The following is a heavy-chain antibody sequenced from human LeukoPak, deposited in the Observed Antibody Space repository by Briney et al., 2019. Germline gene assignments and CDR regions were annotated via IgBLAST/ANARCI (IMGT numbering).Heavy chain of an antibody. V-gene: IGHV1-2*02. CDR2: INPNSGGT. Sequence: ASVKVSCKASGYTFTGYYMHWVRQAPGQGLEWMGWINPNSGGTNYAQKFQGRVTMTRDTSISTAYMELSRLRSDDTAVYYCARVATYYYDSSGYSNFDYWGQGTLVTVSS. CDR1: GYTFTGYY. D-gene: IGHD3-22*01. J-gene: IGHJ4*02. CDR3: ARVATYYYDSSGYSNFDY.